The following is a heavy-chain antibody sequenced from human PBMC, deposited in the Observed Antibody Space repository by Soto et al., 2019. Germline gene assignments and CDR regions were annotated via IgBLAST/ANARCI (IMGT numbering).Heavy chain of an antibody. J-gene: IGHJ4*02. CDR1: GFTFNNYA. Sequence: GGSLRLSCAASGFTFNNYALSWVRQAPGRGLEWVALISGSGASAYYADSVKGRFTISRDNSKNTLSLQMNSLRAEDTAVYYYARLQRLVHWGAFDYWAQGILVTVSS. CDR3: ARLQRLVHWGAFDY. CDR2: ISGSGASA. V-gene: IGHV3-23*01. D-gene: IGHD7-27*01.